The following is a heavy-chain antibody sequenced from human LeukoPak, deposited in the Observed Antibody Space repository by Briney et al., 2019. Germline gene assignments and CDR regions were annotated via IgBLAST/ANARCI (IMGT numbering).Heavy chain of an antibody. J-gene: IGHJ4*02. Sequence: GGPLRLSCAASGFIFSDYGMHWVRQAPGKGLEWVAAISYDGSKKYYVDSEKGRFTIPRDNAQNTLYLQVNSLRAEDTAVYYCAKGWLYLVRGVHYWGQGTLVTVSS. V-gene: IGHV3-30*18. CDR1: GFIFSDYG. D-gene: IGHD3-10*01. CDR2: ISYDGSKK. CDR3: AKGWLYLVRGVHY.